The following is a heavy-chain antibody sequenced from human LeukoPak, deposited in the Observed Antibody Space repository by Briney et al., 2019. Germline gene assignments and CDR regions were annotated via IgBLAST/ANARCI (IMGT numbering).Heavy chain of an antibody. V-gene: IGHV3-21*01. CDR2: ISSSSSYI. Sequence: VGSLRLSCAASGFTFSSYSMNWVRQAPGKGLEWVSSISSSSSYIYYADSVKGRFTISRDNAKNSLYLQMNSLRAEDTAVYYCARSGFGFDAFDIWGQGTMVTVSS. D-gene: IGHD3-10*01. J-gene: IGHJ3*02. CDR3: ARSGFGFDAFDI. CDR1: GFTFSSYS.